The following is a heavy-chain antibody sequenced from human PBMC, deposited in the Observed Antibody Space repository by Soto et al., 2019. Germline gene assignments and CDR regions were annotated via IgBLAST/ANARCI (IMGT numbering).Heavy chain of an antibody. J-gene: IGHJ5*02. CDR2: INPNTGGT. Sequence: QEQLVQSGAEVKKPGASVKVSCKASGYTFTGYYIHWVRQAPGQGLEWMGWINPNTGGTKYAQKFQGRVTMTRDTSISTAYMELSRLRSDDTAVYYCARALAYFVALPNWFDPWGQGTLVTVSS. V-gene: IGHV1-2*02. D-gene: IGHD3-9*01. CDR3: ARALAYFVALPNWFDP. CDR1: GYTFTGYY.